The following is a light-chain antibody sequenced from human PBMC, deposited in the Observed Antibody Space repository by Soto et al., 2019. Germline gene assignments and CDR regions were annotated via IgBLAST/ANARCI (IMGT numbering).Light chain of an antibody. CDR3: QQYTSSLIT. V-gene: IGKV3-20*01. CDR1: QTISSNY. J-gene: IGKJ5*01. Sequence: QSPGTLSLSPWERSTLSCRASQTISSNYLAWYQQKPGQAPRLHIYGASGRATGIPDRFSGSGSGTDFTLTISRLEPEDFAVYYCQQYTSSLITFGQGTRLEIK. CDR2: GAS.